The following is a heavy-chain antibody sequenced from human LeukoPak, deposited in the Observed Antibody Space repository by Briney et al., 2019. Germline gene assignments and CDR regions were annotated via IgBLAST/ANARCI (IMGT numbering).Heavy chain of an antibody. V-gene: IGHV4-38-2*01. CDR1: GYSISSGYY. CDR2: IYHSGST. CDR3: ARRQVGATTGIDY. Sequence: PSETLSLTCAVSGYSISSGYYWGWIRQPPGKGLEWIGSIYHSGSTYYNPSLKSRVTISVDTSKNQFSLKLSSVTAADTAVYYCARRQVGATTGIDYWGQGTLVTASS. D-gene: IGHD1-26*01. J-gene: IGHJ4*02.